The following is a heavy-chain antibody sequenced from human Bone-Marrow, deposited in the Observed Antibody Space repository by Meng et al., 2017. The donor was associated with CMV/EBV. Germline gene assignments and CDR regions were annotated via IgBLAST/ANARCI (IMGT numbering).Heavy chain of an antibody. J-gene: IGHJ4*02. Sequence: AVYGGSFSGYYWSWIRQPPGKGLEWIGEINHSGSTNYNPSLKSRVTISVDTSKNQFSLKLSSVTAADTAVYYCASRDGVGGTQFDYWGQGTLVTVSS. V-gene: IGHV4-34*01. CDR1: GGSFSGYY. CDR3: ASRDGVGGTQFDY. CDR2: INHSGST. D-gene: IGHD1-26*01.